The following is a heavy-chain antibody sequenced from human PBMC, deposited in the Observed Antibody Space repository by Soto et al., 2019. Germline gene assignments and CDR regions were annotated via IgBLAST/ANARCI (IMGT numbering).Heavy chain of an antibody. J-gene: IGHJ4*02. CDR1: GYTFTSYD. Sequence: ASVKVSCKTSGYTFTSYDINWVRQATGQGLEWMGWMNPNSGNTAYAQKFQGRVTITRNTSTSIAYMELSSLRSEDTAVYYCAAEIDDYGDYNYWGQGTLVTVSS. CDR2: MNPNSGNT. V-gene: IGHV1-8*01. D-gene: IGHD4-17*01. CDR3: AAEIDDYGDYNY.